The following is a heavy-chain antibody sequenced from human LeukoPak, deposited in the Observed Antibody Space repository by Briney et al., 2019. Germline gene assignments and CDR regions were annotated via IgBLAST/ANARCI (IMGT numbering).Heavy chain of an antibody. D-gene: IGHD3-10*01. V-gene: IGHV3-49*04. CDR1: GFTFGDYC. CDR2: IKNEAFGLTP. Sequence: GGSLRLSCATSGFTFGDYCMTWVRQSPGKGLEWVGCIKNEAFGLTPEYSGKVRGRFSSSRDEYKRFVQMHSNRAKIKDTAVYYCLRECRENSESFYMRGDYWGQGPLVTVSS. J-gene: IGHJ4*02. CDR3: LRECRENSESFYMRGDY.